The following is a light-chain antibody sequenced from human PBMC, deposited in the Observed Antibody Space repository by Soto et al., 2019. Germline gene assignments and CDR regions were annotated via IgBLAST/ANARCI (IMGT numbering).Light chain of an antibody. CDR3: LQLNRYPLT. CDR2: SAS. V-gene: IGKV1-5*01. J-gene: IGKJ4*01. CDR1: QTISSW. Sequence: DIQMTQSPSTLSGSVGDRVTITCRASQTISSWLAWYQQKPGKAPKLLVYSASTLQRGVPSRFSGGGSETEFSLTIRTLQPEDFATYYCLQLNRYPLTFGGGTKGDIK.